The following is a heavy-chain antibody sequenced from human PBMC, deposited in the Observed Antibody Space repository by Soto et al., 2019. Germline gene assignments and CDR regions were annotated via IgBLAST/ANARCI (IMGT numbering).Heavy chain of an antibody. CDR1: GFTFSSYS. D-gene: IGHD2-15*01. J-gene: IGHJ4*02. V-gene: IGHV3-21*01. CDR3: ARGYCSGGSCYSVVGY. CDR2: ISSSSSYI. Sequence: EVQLVESGGGLVKPGGSLRLSCAASGFTFSSYSMNWVRQAPGKGLEWVSSISSSSSYIYYADSLKGRFTISRDNAKNSRYLQMNSLRAEDTAVYYCARGYCSGGSCYSVVGYWGQGTLVTVSS.